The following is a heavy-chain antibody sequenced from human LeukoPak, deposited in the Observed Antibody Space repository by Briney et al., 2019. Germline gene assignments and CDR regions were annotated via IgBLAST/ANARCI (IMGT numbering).Heavy chain of an antibody. CDR1: GFTFSSYA. D-gene: IGHD3-22*01. CDR2: ISYDGSNK. Sequence: GGSLRLSCAASGFTFSSYAMHWVRQAPGKGLEWVAVISYDGSNKYYADSVKGRFTISRDNSKNTLYLHMSSLRAEDTAVYFCARRPRDSSGYYLGAFHAWGQGTTVTVSS. J-gene: IGHJ3*01. CDR3: ARRPRDSSGYYLGAFHA. V-gene: IGHV3-30*04.